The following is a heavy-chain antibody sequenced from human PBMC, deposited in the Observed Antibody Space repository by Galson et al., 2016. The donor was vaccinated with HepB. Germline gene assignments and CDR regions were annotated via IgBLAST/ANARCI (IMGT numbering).Heavy chain of an antibody. CDR3: ARGDYGMDV. CDR2: IYSKGST. J-gene: IGHJ6*02. CDR1: GGSIRSTYH. Sequence: TLSLTCTVSGGSIRSTYHWSWIRHRPGKGLEWIGYIYSKGSTYSNPSFKSRLTISLDPSKNQFSLNLTSVTAAATAFYYCARGDYGMDVWGQGTTVTVSS. V-gene: IGHV4-31*03.